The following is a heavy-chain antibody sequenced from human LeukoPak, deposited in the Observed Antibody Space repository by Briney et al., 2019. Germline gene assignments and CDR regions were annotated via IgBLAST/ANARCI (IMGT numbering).Heavy chain of an antibody. V-gene: IGHV3-30*03. Sequence: HPGGSLRLSCAASGFTFSSFGMHWVRQTPGKGLEWVAVISYDGRNKNYADSVKGRFTISRDNYKNTLYLEMNSLRTEDTAVYYCAREIRDDYSALGFDYWGQGTLVTVSS. CDR3: AREIRDDYSALGFDY. CDR2: ISYDGRNK. J-gene: IGHJ4*02. CDR1: GFTFSSFG. D-gene: IGHD4-11*01.